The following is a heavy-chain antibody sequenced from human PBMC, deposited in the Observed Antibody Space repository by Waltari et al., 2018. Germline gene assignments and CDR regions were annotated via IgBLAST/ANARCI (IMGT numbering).Heavy chain of an antibody. D-gene: IGHD1-1*01. CDR2: VRGAGKT. Sequence: QLQLQESGPGLVKPSGTLSLICAVSGDSMSTSDYWGWVRQPPGKGLEWIGQVRGAGKTNYNPSFTSRVTMSLDTSTYHFALKLTSAAAADTALYYCARDRGRGLYLDTWGQGTLVTVSP. J-gene: IGHJ4*02. CDR1: GDSMSTSDY. CDR3: ARDRGRGLYLDT. V-gene: IGHV4-4*02.